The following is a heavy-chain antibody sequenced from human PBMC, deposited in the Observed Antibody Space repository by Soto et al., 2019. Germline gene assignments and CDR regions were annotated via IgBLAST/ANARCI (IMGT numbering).Heavy chain of an antibody. D-gene: IGHD3-9*01. Sequence: GASVKVSCKASGYTFTSYAMHWVRQAPGQRLEWMGWINAGNGNTKYSQKFQGRVTITRDTSASTAYMELSSLRSEDTAVYYCARVGNTYYDILTGYSNFDYWGQGTLVTVSS. J-gene: IGHJ4*02. CDR2: INAGNGNT. CDR1: GYTFTSYA. V-gene: IGHV1-3*01. CDR3: ARVGNTYYDILTGYSNFDY.